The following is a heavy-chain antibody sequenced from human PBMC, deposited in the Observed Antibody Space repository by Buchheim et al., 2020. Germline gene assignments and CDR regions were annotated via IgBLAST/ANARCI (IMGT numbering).Heavy chain of an antibody. CDR2: IWYDGSNK. Sequence: QVQLVESGGGVVQPGRSLRLSCAASGFTFSSYGMHWVRQAPGKGLEWVAVIWYDGSNKYYADSVKGRSTISRENSKTTPNLRMNSLRAESTAVYYCARADVVVPAASNYYYYYMDVWGKGTT. V-gene: IGHV3-33*01. CDR1: GFTFSSYG. CDR3: ARADVVVPAASNYYYYYMDV. D-gene: IGHD2-2*01. J-gene: IGHJ6*03.